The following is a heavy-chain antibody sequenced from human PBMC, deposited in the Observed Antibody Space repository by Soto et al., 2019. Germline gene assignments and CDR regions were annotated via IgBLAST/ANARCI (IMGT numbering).Heavy chain of an antibody. CDR1: GGSISSYY. D-gene: IGHD6-13*01. CDR3: ARDPFGYSSSWYYFDY. V-gene: IGHV4-59*01. CDR2: IYYSGST. Sequence: QVQLQESGPGLVKPSETLSLTCTVSGGSISSYYWSWIRQPPGKGLEWIGYIYYSGSTNYNPSLKSRVTISVDTSKNQFSLKLSSVTAADTAMYYCARDPFGYSSSWYYFDYWGQGTLVTVSS. J-gene: IGHJ4*02.